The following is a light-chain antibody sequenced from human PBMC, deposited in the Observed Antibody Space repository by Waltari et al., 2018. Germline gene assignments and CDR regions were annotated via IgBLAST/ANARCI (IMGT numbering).Light chain of an antibody. V-gene: IGKV1-33*01. CDR2: EAS. CDR1: QAMSKY. Sequence: VTISCQESQAMSKYLRWNQQKPGKAPRRLIYEASNLETGVPSRFSGSGSGTDFTVTISSLQPENLATYSGQQFHNLVGGWTKVQI. J-gene: IGKJ4*01. CDR3: QQFHNL.